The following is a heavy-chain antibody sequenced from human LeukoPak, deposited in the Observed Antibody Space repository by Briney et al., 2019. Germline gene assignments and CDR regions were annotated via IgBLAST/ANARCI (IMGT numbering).Heavy chain of an antibody. J-gene: IGHJ6*04. CDR2: SIPIFGTA. D-gene: IGHD2-2*01. CDR3: ASTGEDIVVVPAAERYYGMDV. Sequence: ASVKVSCKASGGTFSSYAISWVRQAPGQGLEWTGGSIPIFGTANYAQKFQGRVTITADESTSTASMELSSLRSEDTAVYYCASTGEDIVVVPAAERYYGMDVWGKGTTVTVSS. CDR1: GGTFSSYA. V-gene: IGHV1-69*13.